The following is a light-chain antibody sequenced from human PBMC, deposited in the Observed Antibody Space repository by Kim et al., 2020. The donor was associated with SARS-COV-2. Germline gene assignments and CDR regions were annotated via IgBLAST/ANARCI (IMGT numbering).Light chain of an antibody. V-gene: IGLV1-44*01. Sequence: QSVLTQPPSASGTPGQRVTVSCSGSRSNIGSNTVNWFQQVPGTAPKLLIYNDYQRPSGVPDRLSGSKSGTSASLAIGGLQSEDEAHYYCAAWDNSLKGWVFGGGTQLTVL. CDR2: NDY. CDR3: AAWDNSLKGWV. J-gene: IGLJ3*02. CDR1: RSNIGSNT.